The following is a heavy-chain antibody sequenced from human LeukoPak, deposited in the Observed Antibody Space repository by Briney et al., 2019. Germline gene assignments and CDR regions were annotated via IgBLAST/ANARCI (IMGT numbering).Heavy chain of an antibody. CDR3: AKDVGILWFGELLNAFDI. D-gene: IGHD3-10*01. Sequence: GGSLRLSCAASGFTVSNNYMNWVRQAPGKGLEWVSLIYSGGDTSYADSVKGRFTISRDNSKNTLYLQMNSLRAEDTAVYYCAKDVGILWFGELLNAFDIWGQGTMVTVSS. CDR2: IYSGGDT. CDR1: GFTVSNNY. J-gene: IGHJ3*02. V-gene: IGHV3-53*01.